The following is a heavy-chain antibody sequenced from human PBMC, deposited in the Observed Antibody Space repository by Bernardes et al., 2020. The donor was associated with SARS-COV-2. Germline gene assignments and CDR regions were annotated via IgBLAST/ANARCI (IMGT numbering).Heavy chain of an antibody. Sequence: ASVKVSCKASGYKFITYGISWVRQAPGQGLEWMGEITSHNGNTDYAEKFQDRVTVTTDTSTSTAYMELRSLTTDDTAVYYCARDTIERRPSVDQNGMDVWGQGTTVTVSS. J-gene: IGHJ6*02. CDR2: ITSHNGNT. V-gene: IGHV1-18*01. CDR3: ARDTIERRPSVDQNGMDV. D-gene: IGHD6-6*01. CDR1: GYKFITYG.